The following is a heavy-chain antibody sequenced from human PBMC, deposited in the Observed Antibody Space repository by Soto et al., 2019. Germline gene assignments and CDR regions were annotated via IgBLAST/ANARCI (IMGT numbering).Heavy chain of an antibody. CDR3: ARSSPPYSAGWKSLDS. D-gene: IGHD6-19*01. J-gene: IGHJ1*01. CDR1: GFTFDDYY. V-gene: IGHV3-11*01. Sequence: HLVESGGALVKPGGSLRLACEVSGFTFDDYYMYWIRQVPGEGLECISYISSTGASIAYADSVRGRFTVSRDNTKNSLFLQMDSLRVDDTAVYFCARSSPPYSAGWKSLDSWGQGTLVTVSS. CDR2: ISSTGASI.